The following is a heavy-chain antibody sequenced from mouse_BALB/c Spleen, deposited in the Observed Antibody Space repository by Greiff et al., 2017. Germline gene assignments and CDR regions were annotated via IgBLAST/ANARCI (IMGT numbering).Heavy chain of an antibody. CDR2: IYPGNVNT. V-gene: IGHV1S56*01. CDR1: GYTFTSYS. CDR3: AREEGSTSYAFDY. D-gene: IGHD5-5*01. Sequence: QVQLQQSGPELVKPGASVRISCKASGYTFTSYSIHWVKQSPGQGLEWLGWIYPGNVNTKYNEQFTGKATLTADKSSSTAYMQLSSLTSEDSAVYFCAREEGSTSYAFDYWGQGTTLTVSS. J-gene: IGHJ2*01.